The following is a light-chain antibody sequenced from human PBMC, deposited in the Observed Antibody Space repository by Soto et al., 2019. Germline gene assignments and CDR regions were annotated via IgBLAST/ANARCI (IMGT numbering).Light chain of an antibody. CDR2: SDN. J-gene: IGLJ1*01. Sequence: QPVLTQPPSASGTPGQRVTISCSGSRSNIGSNTVNWYQQLPGTAPKLLIYSDNQRPSGVPDRFSGSKSGTSASLAISGLQSEDDADYYCAAWDDSRNGYVFGPGTKVTVL. CDR3: AAWDDSRNGYV. CDR1: RSNIGSNT. V-gene: IGLV1-44*01.